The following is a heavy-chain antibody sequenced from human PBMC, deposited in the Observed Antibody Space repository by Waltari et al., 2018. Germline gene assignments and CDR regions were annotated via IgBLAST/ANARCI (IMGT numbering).Heavy chain of an antibody. CDR1: GFTFNTYT. CDR2: SSSTSRDI. Sequence: DVQLVESGGGLVKPGGSLRLSCAASGFTFNTYTMNWVRQAPGKGMEWVSSSSSTSRDIYYADSVKGRFTISRDNAKSSLYLQLNRLRAEDTAVYYCAGGYSSYYGMDVWGQGTTVTVSS. D-gene: IGHD6-13*01. J-gene: IGHJ6*02. CDR3: AGGYSSYYGMDV. V-gene: IGHV3-21*02.